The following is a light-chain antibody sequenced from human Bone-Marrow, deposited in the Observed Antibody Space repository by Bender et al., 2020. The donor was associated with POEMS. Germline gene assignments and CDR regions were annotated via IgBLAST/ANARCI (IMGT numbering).Light chain of an antibody. CDR1: SRDIGHYNL. Sequence: QSALTQPASVSGSPGQSITISCTGTSRDIGHYNLVSWYQQFPGKAPRLMIYEVTKRPSGVSDRFSGSKSGNTASLTVSGLQAEDEADYYCSSFAGGKNAVFGGGTQLTVL. J-gene: IGLJ7*01. CDR3: SSFAGGKNAV. CDR2: EVT. V-gene: IGLV2-14*02.